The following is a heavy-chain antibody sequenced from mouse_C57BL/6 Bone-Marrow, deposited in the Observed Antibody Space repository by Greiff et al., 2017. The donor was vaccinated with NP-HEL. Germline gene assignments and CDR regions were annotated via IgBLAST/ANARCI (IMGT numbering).Heavy chain of an antibody. CDR2: ISNLAYSI. CDR1: GFTFSDYG. J-gene: IGHJ2*01. V-gene: IGHV5-15*01. CDR3: ARHQGYYFDY. Sequence: EVKVVESGGGLVQPGGSLKLSCAASGFTFSDYGMAWVRQAPRKGPEWVAFISNLAYSIYYADTVTGRFTISRENAKNTLYLEMSSLRSEDTAMYYCARHQGYYFDYWGQGTTLTVSS.